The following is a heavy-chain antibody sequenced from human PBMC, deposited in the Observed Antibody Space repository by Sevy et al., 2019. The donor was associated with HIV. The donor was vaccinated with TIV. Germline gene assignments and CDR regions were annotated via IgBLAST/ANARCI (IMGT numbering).Heavy chain of an antibody. V-gene: IGHV3-23*01. D-gene: IGHD3-10*01. CDR3: AKDRSALLWFGESTHAFDY. J-gene: IGHJ4*02. CDR2: ISGSGGST. Sequence: GGSLILSCAASGFTFSSYAMSWVRQAPGKGLEWVSAISGSGGSTYYADSGKGRFTISRDNSKNTLYLQMNSLRAEDTAVYYCAKDRSALLWFGESTHAFDYWGQGTLVTVSS. CDR1: GFTFSSYA.